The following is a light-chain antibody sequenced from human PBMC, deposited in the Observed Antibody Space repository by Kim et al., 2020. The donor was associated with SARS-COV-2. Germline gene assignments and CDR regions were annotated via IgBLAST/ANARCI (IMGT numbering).Light chain of an antibody. Sequence: SASVGDIVTITCRASQTISTWLAWYQQNPGKAPNLLIYLASTLESGVPSRFIGSGSGTEFTLTIDSLQPDDFATYFCQHYSRFPYTFGQGTKLEI. CDR1: QTISTW. CDR3: QHYSRFPYT. V-gene: IGKV1-5*03. CDR2: LAS. J-gene: IGKJ2*01.